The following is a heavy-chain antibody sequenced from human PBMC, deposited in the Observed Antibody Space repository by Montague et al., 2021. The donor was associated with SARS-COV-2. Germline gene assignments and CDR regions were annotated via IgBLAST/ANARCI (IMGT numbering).Heavy chain of an antibody. V-gene: IGHV4-34*01. CDR2: SNNSGST. J-gene: IGHJ6*03. CDR1: GGSFSGHY. Sequence: SETLSLTCAVYGGSFSGHYWCWICKPQGTGLERKWESNNSGSTNYNPSLTRRVPISVDTYKNQFYLTLHSVTAADTAVSYCARGRIEVSMIVVVLTGASYDMDVWGKGTTVTVSS. CDR3: ARGRIEVSMIVVVLTGASYDMDV. D-gene: IGHD3-22*01.